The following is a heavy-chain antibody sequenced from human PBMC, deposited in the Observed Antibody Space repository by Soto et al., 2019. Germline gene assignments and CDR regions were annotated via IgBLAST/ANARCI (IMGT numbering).Heavy chain of an antibody. CDR3: ARGQREQQLVVNSWFDP. CDR1: GYVFTGFY. Sequence: ASVKVSCKASGYVFTGFYLHWVRQAPGQGLEWMGWIFPNSGATNYAQKFQGRVTLTRDTSLSTGYMDLTRLTSDDTAVYYCARGQREQQLVVNSWFDPWGQGTLVTV. V-gene: IGHV1-2*02. CDR2: IFPNSGAT. D-gene: IGHD6-13*01. J-gene: IGHJ5*02.